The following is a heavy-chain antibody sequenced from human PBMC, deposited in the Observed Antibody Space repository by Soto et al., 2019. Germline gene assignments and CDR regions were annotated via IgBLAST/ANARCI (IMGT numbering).Heavy chain of an antibody. D-gene: IGHD3-3*01. V-gene: IGHV3-7*01. J-gene: IGHJ4*02. CDR2: IKQDGSEK. Sequence: VQLVESGGGLVQPGGSLRLSCAASGFTFSSYWMSWVRQAPGKGLEWVANIKQDGSEKYYVDSVKGRFTISRDNAKNSLYLQMNSLRAEDTAVYYCARGEYGYDFWSGYYTVNDYWGQGTLVTVSS. CDR1: GFTFSSYW. CDR3: ARGEYGYDFWSGYYTVNDY.